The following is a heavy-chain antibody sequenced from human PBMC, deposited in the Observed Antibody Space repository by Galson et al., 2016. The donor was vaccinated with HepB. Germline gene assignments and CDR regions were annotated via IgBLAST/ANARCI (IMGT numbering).Heavy chain of an antibody. CDR2: ITSSSDTM. CDR1: RFIFSVYN. CDR3: ARDDYFRLGY. Sequence: SLRLSCAASRFIFSVYNMNWARQAPGKGLEWIAWITSSSDTMYYADSVKGRFTISRDSAKNSLYLEMNSLRDEDTAVYYCARDDYFRLGYWGQGTLVTVSS. V-gene: IGHV3-48*02. D-gene: IGHD3-16*01. J-gene: IGHJ4*02.